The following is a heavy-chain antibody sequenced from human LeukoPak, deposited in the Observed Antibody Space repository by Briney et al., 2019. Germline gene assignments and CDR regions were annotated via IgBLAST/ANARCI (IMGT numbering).Heavy chain of an antibody. V-gene: IGHV3-48*01. CDR3: ASRTTWYYGLDV. CDR2: ITNSGNSK. D-gene: IGHD1-1*01. CDR1: EFTFSSYS. Sequence: GGSLRLSCAASEFTFSSYSMNWVRQAPGKGLEWVSYITNSGNSKSYADSVKGRFTISREVAKNSLYLQMNSLRVEDTAVYYCASRTTWYYGLDVWGQGTTVTVSS. J-gene: IGHJ6*02.